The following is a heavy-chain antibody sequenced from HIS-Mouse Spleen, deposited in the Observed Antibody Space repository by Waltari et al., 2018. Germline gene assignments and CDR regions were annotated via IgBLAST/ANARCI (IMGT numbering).Heavy chain of an antibody. CDR1: GYPFPGYY. CDR3: ARVYSSSWRGFDY. V-gene: IGHV1-2*02. D-gene: IGHD6-6*01. J-gene: IGHJ4*02. Sequence: QVQLVQSGAEVKKPGASVKVSCKASGYPFPGYYMHWVRQAPGQGLEWMGWINPNSGGTNYAQKFQGRVTMTRDTSISTAYMELSRLRSDDTAVYYCARVYSSSWRGFDYWGQGTLVTVSS. CDR2: INPNSGGT.